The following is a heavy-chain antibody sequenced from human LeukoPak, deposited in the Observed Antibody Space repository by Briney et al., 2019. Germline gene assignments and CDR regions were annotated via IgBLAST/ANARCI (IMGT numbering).Heavy chain of an antibody. V-gene: IGHV4-59*01. CDR2: LYYSGST. CDR3: ARDRITMVRGVIISHWFDP. D-gene: IGHD3-10*01. CDR1: GGSISSYY. J-gene: IGHJ5*02. Sequence: SETLSLTCTVSGGSISSYYWSWIRPPPGKGVEWIGYLYYSGSTHYNPSLKSRVTISVDTSKNQFSLKLSSVTAADTAVYYCARDRITMVRGVIISHWFDPWGQGTLVTVSS.